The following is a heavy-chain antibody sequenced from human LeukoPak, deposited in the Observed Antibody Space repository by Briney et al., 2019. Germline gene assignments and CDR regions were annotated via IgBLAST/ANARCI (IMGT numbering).Heavy chain of an antibody. Sequence: SETLSLTCAVYGGSFSGYYWSWIRQPPGKGLEWIGEINHSGSTNYNLSLKSRVTISVDTSKNQFSLKLSSVTAADTAVYYCARGITWIQLGYWGQGTLVTVSS. J-gene: IGHJ4*02. CDR2: INHSGST. V-gene: IGHV4-34*01. CDR3: ARGITWIQLGY. D-gene: IGHD5-18*01. CDR1: GGSFSGYY.